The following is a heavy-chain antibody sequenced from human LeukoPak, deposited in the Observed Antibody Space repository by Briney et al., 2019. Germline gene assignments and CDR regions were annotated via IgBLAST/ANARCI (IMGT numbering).Heavy chain of an antibody. CDR1: GYTFTSYD. CDR3: ARPRYCSSTSCSTPFDY. J-gene: IGHJ4*02. CDR2: MNPNSGNT. V-gene: IGHV1-8*01. D-gene: IGHD2-2*01. Sequence: ASVKVSCKASGYTFTSYDINWVRQATGQGLEWMGWMNPNSGNTGYAQKFQGRVTMTRNTSISTAYMELSSLRSEDTAVYYCARPRYCSSTSCSTPFDYWGQGTLVTVSS.